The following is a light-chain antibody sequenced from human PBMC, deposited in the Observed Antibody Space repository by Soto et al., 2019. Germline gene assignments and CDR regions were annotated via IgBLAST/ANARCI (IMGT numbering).Light chain of an antibody. CDR1: QSISRN. Sequence: EIVMTQSPATLSVSPVERVTLSCRASQSISRNLAWCQQKPGQAPRLLIYGASTRATDIPARFSGSGSGTEFTLTISGLQSEDFAVYYCQQYNNWPLTFGQGTKVEIK. V-gene: IGKV3-15*01. CDR2: GAS. CDR3: QQYNNWPLT. J-gene: IGKJ1*01.